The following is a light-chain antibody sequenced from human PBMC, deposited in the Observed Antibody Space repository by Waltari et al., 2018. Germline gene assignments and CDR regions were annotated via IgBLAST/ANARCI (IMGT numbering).Light chain of an antibody. J-gene: IGKJ4*01. V-gene: IGKV3D-15*01. CDR2: GAS. CDR1: QSVSIN. Sequence: EIVMTQSPATLSVSPGERATLSCRAGQSVSINLAWYQQKPGQSPRLLIYGASTRATGIPARFSGSGSGTEFTLTISSLQAEDFAVYYCQQYKNWPPITFGGGTKVEIK. CDR3: QQYKNWPPIT.